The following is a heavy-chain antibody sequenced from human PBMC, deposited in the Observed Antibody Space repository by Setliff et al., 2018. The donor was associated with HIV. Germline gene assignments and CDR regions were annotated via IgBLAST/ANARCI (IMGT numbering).Heavy chain of an antibody. D-gene: IGHD3-10*01. CDR1: GYSINSSHF. V-gene: IGHV4-38-2*02. CDR3: ARKGVDLYFGVDAFDM. Sequence: SETLSLTCTVSGYSINSSHFWSWIRQPPGKGLEWVGSIYRTGDTHYNPSLESRVTISLDTSKNQFSLKLTSVTAADTSVYYCARKGVDLYFGVDAFDMWGQGTMVTVSS. CDR2: IYRTGDT. J-gene: IGHJ3*02.